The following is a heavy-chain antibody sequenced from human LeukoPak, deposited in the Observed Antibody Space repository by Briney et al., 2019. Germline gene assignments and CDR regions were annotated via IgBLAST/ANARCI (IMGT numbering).Heavy chain of an antibody. V-gene: IGHV1-2*02. D-gene: IGHD4/OR15-4a*01. CDR2: INPNSGGT. J-gene: IGHJ5*02. CDR1: GYTFTGYY. CDR3: ARGASGVSTLTTSWFDP. Sequence: ASVKVSCKASGYTFTGYYMHWVRQAPGKGLESMGWINPNSGGTNFAQRFQGRVTMTRDTSISTAYMELSTLRSDDTAVDYCARGASGVSTLTTSWFDPGDQGTLFTVSS.